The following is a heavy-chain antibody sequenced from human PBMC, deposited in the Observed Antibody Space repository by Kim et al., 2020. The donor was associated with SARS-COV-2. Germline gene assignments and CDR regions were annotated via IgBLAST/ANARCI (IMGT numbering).Heavy chain of an antibody. CDR1: GGSFSDYY. CDR2: INHSGST. Sequence: SETLSLTCAVYGGSFSDYYWSWIRQPPGKGLEWIGEINHSGSTNYNPSLKSRVTISLDTSKNQFSLMLSPVTAADTALYYCAREDWYFDLWGRGTLVTVSS. V-gene: IGHV4-34*01. CDR3: AREDWYFDL. J-gene: IGHJ2*01.